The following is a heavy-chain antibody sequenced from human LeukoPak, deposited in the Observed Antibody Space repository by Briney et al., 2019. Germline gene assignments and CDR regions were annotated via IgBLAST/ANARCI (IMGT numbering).Heavy chain of an antibody. CDR2: INTNTGNP. CDR1: GYTFTTYA. D-gene: IGHD1-7*01. J-gene: IGHJ6*03. CDR3: ARSRTHSPLYFYYMDV. V-gene: IGHV7-4-1*02. Sequence: ASVKVSCKASGYTFTTYAMNWVRQAPGQGLEWMGWINTNTGNPTYAQSFTGRFVFSLDTSVSTAYLQISSLKAEDTAVYYCARSRTHSPLYFYYMDVWGKGTTVTVSS.